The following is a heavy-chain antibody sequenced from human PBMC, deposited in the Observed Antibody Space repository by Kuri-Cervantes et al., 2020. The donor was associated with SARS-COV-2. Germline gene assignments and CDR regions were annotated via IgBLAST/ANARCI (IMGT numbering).Heavy chain of an antibody. CDR2: INHSGST. CDR1: GGSFSGYY. D-gene: IGHD3-3*01. CDR3: ARGGMVRFLYY. V-gene: IGHV4-34*01. J-gene: IGHJ4*02. Sequence: ESLKISCAVYGGSFSGYYWCWIRQPPGKGLEWVGEINHSGSTNYNPSLKSRVTITVDTSKNQFSLKLSSVTAADTAVYYCARGGMVRFLYYWGQGTLVTVSS.